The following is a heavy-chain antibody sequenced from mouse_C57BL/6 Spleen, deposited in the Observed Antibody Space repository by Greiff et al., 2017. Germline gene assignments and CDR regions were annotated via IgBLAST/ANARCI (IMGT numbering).Heavy chain of an antibody. V-gene: IGHV1-53*01. D-gene: IGHD2-1*01. CDR3: AKEGIYYLYHFDY. CDR1: GYTFTSYW. CDR2: INPSNGGT. Sequence: QVQLKQPGTELVKPGASVKLSCKASGYTFTSYWMHWVKQRPGQGLEWIGNINPSNGGTNYNEKFKSKATLTVDKSSSTAYMQLSSLTSEDSAVYYCAKEGIYYLYHFDYWGQGTTLTVSS. J-gene: IGHJ2*01.